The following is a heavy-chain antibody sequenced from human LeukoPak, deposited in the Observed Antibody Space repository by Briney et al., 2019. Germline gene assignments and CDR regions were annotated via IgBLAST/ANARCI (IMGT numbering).Heavy chain of an antibody. CDR1: GFTVSSNY. Sequence: GGSLRLSCAASGFTVSSNYMSWVRQAPGKGLEWVSVIYSGGSIYYADSVKGRFTISRDNSKNTLYLQMNSLRAEDTAVYYCARDLWWELPQLGGNYWGQGTLVTVSS. V-gene: IGHV3-53*01. D-gene: IGHD1-26*01. J-gene: IGHJ4*02. CDR3: ARDLWWELPQLGGNY. CDR2: IYSGGSI.